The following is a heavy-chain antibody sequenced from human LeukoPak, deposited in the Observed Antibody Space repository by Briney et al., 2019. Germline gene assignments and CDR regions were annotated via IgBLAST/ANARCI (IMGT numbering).Heavy chain of an antibody. V-gene: IGHV4-59*01. CDR2: ISYSGST. CDR3: ARSQTKFLDYDFWSGYYKGHYYYGMDV. D-gene: IGHD3-3*01. J-gene: IGHJ6*02. CDR1: GGSISSYY. Sequence: NPSETLSLTCTVCGGSISSYYWSWIRQPPGKGLEWIGYISYSGSTNYNPSLKSRVTILVDTSKNQFSLKLSSVTAADTAVYYCARSQTKFLDYDFWSGYYKGHYYYGMDVWGQGTTVTVSS.